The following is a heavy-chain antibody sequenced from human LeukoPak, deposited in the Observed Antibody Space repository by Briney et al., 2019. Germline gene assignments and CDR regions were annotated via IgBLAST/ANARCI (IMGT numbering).Heavy chain of an antibody. CDR1: GGSISSGTYY. J-gene: IGHJ4*02. V-gene: IGHV4-39*01. CDR3: ARNASDSGTSYFDY. CDR2: IYYSGST. D-gene: IGHD5-12*01. Sequence: SETLSLTCTVSGGSISSGTYYWGWVRQPPGKGLEWIGSIYYSGSTSYNPSLKSRVTISVDTSKNQLSLKLDSVTAADTAVYYCARNASDSGTSYFDYWGQGTLVTVSS.